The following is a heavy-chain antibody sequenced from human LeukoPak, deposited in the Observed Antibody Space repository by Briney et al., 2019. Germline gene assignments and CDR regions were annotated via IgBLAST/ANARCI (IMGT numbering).Heavy chain of an antibody. CDR3: ARMRAPSAPYDAFDI. D-gene: IGHD1-26*01. J-gene: IGHJ3*02. CDR1: GGSISGYY. Sequence: PSETLSLTCNVSGGSISGYYWTWIRQPPGKGLEWVGYIHYTGSANYNPSLKRRVTMSVDSSKTHFSLNLRSVTAADTAVYFCARMRAPSAPYDAFDIWGPGTMVPVSS. V-gene: IGHV4-59*01. CDR2: IHYTGSA.